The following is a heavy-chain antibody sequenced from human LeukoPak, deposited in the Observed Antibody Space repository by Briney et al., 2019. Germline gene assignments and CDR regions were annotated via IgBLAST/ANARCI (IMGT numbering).Heavy chain of an antibody. V-gene: IGHV3-48*03. CDR3: ARDPYCTIPSCYLDY. D-gene: IGHD2-2*01. Sequence: GGSLRLSCAASGFTFSSYEMNWVRQAPGKGLEWVSYISGSGSTIYYANSVKGRFTISRDNAKNSLYLQMNSLRDEDTAVYYCARDPYCTIPSCYLDYWGQGSLVTVSS. CDR2: ISGSGSTI. CDR1: GFTFSSYE. J-gene: IGHJ4*02.